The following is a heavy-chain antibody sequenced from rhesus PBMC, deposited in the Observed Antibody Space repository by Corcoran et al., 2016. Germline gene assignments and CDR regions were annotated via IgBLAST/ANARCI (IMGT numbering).Heavy chain of an antibody. CDR3: AKTGSGYSGSWNLFDY. Sequence: QLQLQESGPGLVKPSETLSVTCAVSGGSISSSYWSWIRQAPGKGLEWIGYIYGSGSSTNYNPSLQSRVTLSVDTSKNQLSLKLSSVTTADTAVYYCAKTGSGYSGSWNLFDYWGQGVLVTVSS. D-gene: IGHD6-25*01. J-gene: IGHJ4*01. CDR2: IYGSGSST. CDR1: GGSISSSY. V-gene: IGHV4-169*01.